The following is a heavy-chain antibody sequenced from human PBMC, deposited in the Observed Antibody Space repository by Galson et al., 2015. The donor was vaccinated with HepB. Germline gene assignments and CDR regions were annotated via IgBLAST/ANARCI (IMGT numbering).Heavy chain of an antibody. CDR1: GFTFSDYY. Sequence: SLRLSCAASGFTFSDYYIDWVRQAPGKGLEWVGRTRNKAKSYTTDYAASVKGRFTISRDDSKNSVYLQMNSLKSEDTAAYYCLSPATDTSQVDYWGQGPLVTVSS. CDR3: LSPATDTSQVDY. J-gene: IGHJ4*02. V-gene: IGHV3-72*01. CDR2: TRNKAKSYTT.